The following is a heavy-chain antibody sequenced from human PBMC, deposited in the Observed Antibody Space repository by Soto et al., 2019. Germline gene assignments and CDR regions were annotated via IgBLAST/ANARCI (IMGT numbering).Heavy chain of an antibody. Sequence: GGSLRLSCAASGFTFSSYAMHWVRQAPGKGLEWVAVTSYDGSNKYYADSVKGRFTISRDNSKNTLYLQMNSLRAEDTAVYYCAREWAVAARPYYYYGMDVWGQGTTVTVSS. CDR2: TSYDGSNK. CDR3: AREWAVAARPYYYYGMDV. CDR1: GFTFSSYA. J-gene: IGHJ6*02. D-gene: IGHD6-6*01. V-gene: IGHV3-30-3*01.